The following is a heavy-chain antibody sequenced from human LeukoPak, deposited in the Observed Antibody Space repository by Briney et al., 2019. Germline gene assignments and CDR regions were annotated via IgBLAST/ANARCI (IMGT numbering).Heavy chain of an antibody. CDR1: GGTFSSYA. J-gene: IGHJ5*02. CDR2: IIPIFGTA. D-gene: IGHD3-10*01. Sequence: SVKVSCKASGGTFSSYAISWVRQAPGQGLEWMGGIIPIFGTANYAQKFQGRVTITADESTSTAYMELSSLRSEDTAVYYCARLITMVRGVIITPNWFDPWGXGTLVTVSS. V-gene: IGHV1-69*13. CDR3: ARLITMVRGVIITPNWFDP.